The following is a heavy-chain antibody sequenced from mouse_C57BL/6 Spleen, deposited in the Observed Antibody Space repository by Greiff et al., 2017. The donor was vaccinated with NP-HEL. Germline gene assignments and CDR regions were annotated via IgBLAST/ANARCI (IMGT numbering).Heavy chain of an antibody. D-gene: IGHD1-1*01. J-gene: IGHJ2*01. Sequence: EVQLQQSGAELVKPGASVKLSCTASGFNIKDYYMHWVKQRTEQGLEWIGRIDPEDGETKSAPNFQGKATITADTSSNTAYLQLSSLTSEDTAVYYCASSRGSSYDFDYWGQGTTLTVAS. CDR1: GFNIKDYY. CDR2: IDPEDGET. V-gene: IGHV14-2*01. CDR3: ASSRGSSYDFDY.